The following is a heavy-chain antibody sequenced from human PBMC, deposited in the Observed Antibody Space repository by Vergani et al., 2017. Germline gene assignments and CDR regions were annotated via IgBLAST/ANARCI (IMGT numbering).Heavy chain of an antibody. CDR2: IRYDGSNK. J-gene: IGHJ4*02. V-gene: IGHV3-30*02. CDR1: GFTFSSSG. CDR3: TGYDSSGLNY. Sequence: QVQLVESGGGVVQPGGSLRLSCAASGFTFSSSGMHWVRQAPGKGLEWVAFIRYDGSNKYYADSVKGRFTISRDNSKNTLYLQMNSLRAEDTAVYYCTGYDSSGLNYWGQGTLVTVSS. D-gene: IGHD3-22*01.